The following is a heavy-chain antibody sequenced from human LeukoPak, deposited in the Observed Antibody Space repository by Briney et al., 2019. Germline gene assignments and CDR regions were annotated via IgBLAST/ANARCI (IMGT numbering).Heavy chain of an antibody. CDR3: ARAGEDQLTDIVATIWDY. CDR2: INPSGGST. J-gene: IGHJ4*02. CDR1: GYTFTSYY. Sequence: ASVKVSCKAAGYTFTSYYMHWVRQAPGQGLEWMGIINPSGGSTSYAQKFQGRVTMTRDTSTSTVYMELSSLRSEDTAVYYCARAGEDQLTDIVATIWDYWGQGTLVTVSS. V-gene: IGHV1-46*01. D-gene: IGHD5-12*01.